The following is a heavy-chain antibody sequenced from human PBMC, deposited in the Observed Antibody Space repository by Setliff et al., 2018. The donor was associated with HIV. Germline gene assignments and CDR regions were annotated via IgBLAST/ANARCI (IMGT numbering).Heavy chain of an antibody. V-gene: IGHV1-69*10. CDR1: GGTFSSYA. D-gene: IGHD6-19*01. CDR3: ARAAVAGPWRKLDY. CDR2: IIPILGIA. Sequence: SVKVSCKASGGTFSSYAISWVRQAPGQGLEWMGGIIPILGIANYAQRLQGRVTMTTDTSTRTAYMELRSLRSDDTAVYYCARAAVAGPWRKLDYWGQGTLVTVSS. J-gene: IGHJ4*02.